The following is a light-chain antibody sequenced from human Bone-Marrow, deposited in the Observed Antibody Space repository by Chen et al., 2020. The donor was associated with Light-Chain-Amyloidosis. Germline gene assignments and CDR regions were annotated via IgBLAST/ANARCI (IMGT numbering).Light chain of an antibody. CDR3: CSYGGRGSLDVV. Sequence: QSALTQPASVSGSPGQSITISCTDTSSDVGSYNHVSWYQQHPDKAPKLIIYEDNIRPSGVSSRFSGYKSGNTASLTITGLQAEDQADYYCCSYGGRGSLDVVFGGGTKLTVL. CDR1: SSDVGSYNH. V-gene: IGLV2-23*01. J-gene: IGLJ2*01. CDR2: EDN.